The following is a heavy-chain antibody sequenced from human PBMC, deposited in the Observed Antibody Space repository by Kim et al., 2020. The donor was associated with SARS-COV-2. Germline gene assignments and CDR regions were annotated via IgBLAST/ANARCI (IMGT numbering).Heavy chain of an antibody. Sequence: YERSVKGRCTMSRDNTKTTLYLAMGSLRAEDMAVYYCARDPGWGSGSYLDYWGQGTLVTVSS. D-gene: IGHD1-26*01. V-gene: IGHV3-64*01. J-gene: IGHJ4*02. CDR3: ARDPGWGSGSYLDY.